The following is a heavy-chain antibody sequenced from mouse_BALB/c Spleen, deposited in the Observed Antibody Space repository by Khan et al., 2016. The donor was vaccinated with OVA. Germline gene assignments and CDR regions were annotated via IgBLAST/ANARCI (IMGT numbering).Heavy chain of an antibody. V-gene: IGHV1-4*01. D-gene: IGHD2-14*01. CDR3: VRDGAYHRNDGWFAY. CDR2: INPSNGYT. CDR1: GYTFTSYT. Sequence: QVQLQQSGAELARPGASVKMSCKASGYTFTSYTIHWIKLRPGQGLEWIGFINPSNGYTNYNQKFKDKATLTADKSSTTVYMQLSSLTSDDSAVYNGVRDGAYHRNDGWFAYWGKGTLVTVSA. J-gene: IGHJ3*01.